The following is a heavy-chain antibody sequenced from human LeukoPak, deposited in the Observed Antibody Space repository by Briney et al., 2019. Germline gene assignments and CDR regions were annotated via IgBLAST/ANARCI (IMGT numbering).Heavy chain of an antibody. D-gene: IGHD2-21*02. CDR3: AKDRAKVTAIDYYYYMDV. Sequence: SGGSLRLSCAASGFNFDDYAMHWVRQAPGKGLEWVSLISGDGGSTYYADSVKGRFTISRDNSKNSLYLQMNSLRTEDTALYYCAKDRAKVTAIDYYYYMDVWGKGTTVTVSS. CDR1: GFNFDDYA. CDR2: ISGDGGST. V-gene: IGHV3-43*02. J-gene: IGHJ6*03.